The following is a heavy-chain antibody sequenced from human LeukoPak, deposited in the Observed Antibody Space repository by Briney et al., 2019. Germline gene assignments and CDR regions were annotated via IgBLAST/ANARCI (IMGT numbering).Heavy chain of an antibody. D-gene: IGHD2-21*02. CDR2: IYYSGST. Sequence: SETLSPTCTVSGGSISSYYWSWIRQPPGKGLEWIGYIYYSGSTNYNPSLKSRVTISVDTSKNQFSLKLSSVTAADTAVYYCARGSVTAGPDAFDIWGQGTMVTVSS. CDR1: GGSISSYY. V-gene: IGHV4-59*01. J-gene: IGHJ3*02. CDR3: ARGSVTAGPDAFDI.